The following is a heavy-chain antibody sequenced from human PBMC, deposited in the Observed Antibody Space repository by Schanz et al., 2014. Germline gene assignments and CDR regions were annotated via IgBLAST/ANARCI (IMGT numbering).Heavy chain of an antibody. CDR3: ARDRGHGDLPGDI. J-gene: IGHJ3*02. CDR2: MHNSGST. V-gene: IGHV4-4*02. D-gene: IGHD4-17*01. CDR1: GGSISSSDW. Sequence: QVQLQESGPGLVKPSGTLSLTCAVSGGSISSSDWWSWVRQPPGKGLEWIGYMHNSGSTSYNPSLKSRVTISVNTSKNQFSLNLSSATAADTAVYYCARDRGHGDLPGDIWGQGTMVTVSS.